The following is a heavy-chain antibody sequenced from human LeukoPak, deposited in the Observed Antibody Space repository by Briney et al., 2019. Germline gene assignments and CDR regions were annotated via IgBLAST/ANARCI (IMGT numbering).Heavy chain of an antibody. Sequence: EASVKVSCKASGYTFTNYGFSWVRQAPGQGLEWMGWISAYNGNTNYAQKLQGRVTMTTDTSTSTAYMELRSLRSDDTAVYYCAKDALDLVGATGFSYWGQGTLVTVSS. V-gene: IGHV1-18*01. D-gene: IGHD1-26*01. CDR2: ISAYNGNT. CDR3: AKDALDLVGATGFSY. CDR1: GYTFTNYG. J-gene: IGHJ4*02.